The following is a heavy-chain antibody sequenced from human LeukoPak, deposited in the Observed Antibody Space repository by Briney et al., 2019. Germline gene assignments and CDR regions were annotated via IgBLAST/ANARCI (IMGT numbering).Heavy chain of an antibody. J-gene: IGHJ3*02. CDR3: ARNPLDFWSGYYARLGAFDI. D-gene: IGHD3-3*01. CDR2: ISYDGSNK. Sequence: GGSLRLSCAASGFTFSSYAMHWVRQAPGKGLEWVAVISYDGSNKYYADSVKGRFTISRDNSKNTLYLQMNSLRAEDTAVYYCARNPLDFWSGYYARLGAFDIWGQGTMVTVSS. CDR1: GFTFSSYA. V-gene: IGHV3-30-3*01.